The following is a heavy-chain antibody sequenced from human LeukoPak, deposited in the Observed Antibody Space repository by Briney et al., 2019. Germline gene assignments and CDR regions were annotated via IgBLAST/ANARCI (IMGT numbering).Heavy chain of an antibody. V-gene: IGHV4-30-2*01. CDR1: GGSISSGGYY. Sequence: SQTLSLTCTVSGGSISSGGYYWSWIRQPPGKGLEWIGYIYHSGSTYYNPSLKSRVTISVDRSKNQFSLNLNSVTAADTAVYYCARASGWYGDYFDSWGQGTLVSVSS. J-gene: IGHJ4*02. D-gene: IGHD6-19*01. CDR2: IYHSGST. CDR3: ARASGWYGDYFDS.